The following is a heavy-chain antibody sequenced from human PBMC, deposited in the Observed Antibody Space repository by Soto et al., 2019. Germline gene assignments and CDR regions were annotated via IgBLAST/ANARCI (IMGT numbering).Heavy chain of an antibody. V-gene: IGHV3-11*06. CDR3: ARVAGITGTTDYGMDV. D-gene: IGHD1-7*01. CDR2: ISSSSSYT. Sequence: QVQLVESGGGLVKPGGSLRLSCAASGFTFSDYYMSWIRQAPGKGLEWVSYISSSSSYTNYADSVKGRFTICGDNAKNSLYLQMNSLRAEDTAVYYCARVAGITGTTDYGMDVWGQGTTVTVSS. J-gene: IGHJ6*02. CDR1: GFTFSDYY.